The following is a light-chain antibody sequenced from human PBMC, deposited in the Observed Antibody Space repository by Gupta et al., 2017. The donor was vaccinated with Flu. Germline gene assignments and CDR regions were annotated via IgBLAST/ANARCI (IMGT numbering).Light chain of an antibody. J-gene: IGKJ4*01. V-gene: IGKV4-1*01. CDR3: QQYNSSPLT. CDR1: QSVIYSSNNNHN. CDR2: CAS. Sequence: DILMTQSPASLAVSLGERVTINCKSSQSVIYSSNNNHNLAWYQQKPGQPPKLLMYCASSREAGVPDRFSGSGSGTDFTLTISSLQAEDAAVYYCQQYNSSPLTFGGGTKVV.